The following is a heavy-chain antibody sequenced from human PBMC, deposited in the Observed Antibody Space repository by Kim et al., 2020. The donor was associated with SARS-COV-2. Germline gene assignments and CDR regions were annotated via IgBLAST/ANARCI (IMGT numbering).Heavy chain of an antibody. CDR2: ISSNGGST. CDR3: VKDTGGHIVATTTARGYFDY. CDR1: GFTFSSYA. Sequence: GGSLRLSCSASGFTFSSYAMHWVRQAPGKGLEYVSAISSNGGSTYYADSVKGRFTISRDNSKNTLYLQMSSLRAEDTAVYYCVKDTGGHIVATTTARGYFDYWGQGTLVTVSS. J-gene: IGHJ4*02. D-gene: IGHD5-12*01. V-gene: IGHV3-64D*09.